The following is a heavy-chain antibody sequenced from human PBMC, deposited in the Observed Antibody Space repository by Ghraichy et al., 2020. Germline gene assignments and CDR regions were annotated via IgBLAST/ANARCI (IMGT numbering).Heavy chain of an antibody. CDR3: ARETRLGYYYYYGMDV. CDR2: IYHSGST. V-gene: IGHV4-30-2*01. CDR1: GGSISSGGYS. Sequence: SETLSLTCAVSGGSISSGGYSWSWIRQPPGKGLEWIGYIYHSGSTYYNPSLKSRVTISVDRSKNQFSLKLSSVTAADTAVYYCARETRLGYYYYYGMDVWGQGTTVTVSS. J-gene: IGHJ6*02. D-gene: IGHD3-16*01.